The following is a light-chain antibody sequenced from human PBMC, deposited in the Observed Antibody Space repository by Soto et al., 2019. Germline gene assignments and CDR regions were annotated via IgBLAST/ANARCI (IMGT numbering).Light chain of an antibody. CDR2: AAS. Sequence: DIQMTQSPSSLSASVGDRVTITCRASQSISSYLNWYQQKPGKAPKLLIYAASSLQSGVPSRFSGSGSGTDFTLTISSLQPEDFDTYYCQQSYSTPPTFGQGNKLEIK. CDR3: QQSYSTPPT. V-gene: IGKV1-39*01. J-gene: IGKJ2*01. CDR1: QSISSY.